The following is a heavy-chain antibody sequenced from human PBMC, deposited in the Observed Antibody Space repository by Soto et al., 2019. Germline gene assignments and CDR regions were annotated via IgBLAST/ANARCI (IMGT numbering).Heavy chain of an antibody. CDR1: GFTFSSYA. V-gene: IGHV3-30-3*01. CDR2: ISYDGSNK. D-gene: IGHD2-21*01. CDR3: ARDRGIPLRKNPEFDY. J-gene: IGHJ4*02. Sequence: QVQLVESGGGVVQPGRSLRLSCAASGFTFSSYAMHWVRQAPGKGLEWVAVISYDGSNKYYADSVKGRFTISRDNSKNTLYLQMNSLRAEDTAVYYCARDRGIPLRKNPEFDYWGQGTLVTVSS.